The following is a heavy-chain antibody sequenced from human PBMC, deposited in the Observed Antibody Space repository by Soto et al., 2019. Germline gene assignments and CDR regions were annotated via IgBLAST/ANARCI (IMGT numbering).Heavy chain of an antibody. CDR1: GLTFSYVR. D-gene: IGHD3-16*01. CDR2: IKSKTDGGTA. J-gene: IGHJ6*02. CDR3: TTWGNGMDV. Sequence: PRLSCAASGLTFSYVRMNWVRQAPGKGLEWVGRIKSKTDGGTADYSAPVKGRFTISRDDSKNTLYLQMNSLKIEDTAVYYCTTWGNGMDVWGQGTTVTVSS. V-gene: IGHV3-15*01.